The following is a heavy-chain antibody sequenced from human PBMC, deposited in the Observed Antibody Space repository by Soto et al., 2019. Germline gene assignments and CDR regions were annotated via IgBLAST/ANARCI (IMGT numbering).Heavy chain of an antibody. CDR3: ARLAYASGSYFHFDY. V-gene: IGHV5-10-1*01. CDR1: GYSFPSYC. Sequence: EVQLVHSGAEVKKPGEALRSSCKGSGYSFPSYCITWVRQMPVKGPEWMCGIDPSDSYTNYSPFFQGHVTISADKSISAAYLLWSSLKASDTVMYYCARLAYASGSYFHFDYWAQGHLLTASS. D-gene: IGHD3-10*01. J-gene: IGHJ4*02. CDR2: IDPSDSYT.